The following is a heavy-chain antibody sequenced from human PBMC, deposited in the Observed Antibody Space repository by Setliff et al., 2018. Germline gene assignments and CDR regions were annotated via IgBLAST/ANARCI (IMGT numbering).Heavy chain of an antibody. CDR2: ISGDGDST. CDR3: GRDVFDFRTGQGGP. CDR1: GFIVSNNE. Sequence: PGGSLRLSCEVSGFIVSNNEMNWVRQAPGKGLEWVSTISGDGDSTYYADSVMGRFTIFRDNAKNSLSLQMNDLRAEDTSVYYCGRDVFDFRTGQGGPWGHGTRVTVSS. J-gene: IGHJ5*02. D-gene: IGHD3-3*01. V-gene: IGHV3-21*06.